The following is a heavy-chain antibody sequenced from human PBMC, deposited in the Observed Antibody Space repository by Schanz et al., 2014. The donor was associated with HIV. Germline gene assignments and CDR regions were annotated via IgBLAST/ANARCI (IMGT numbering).Heavy chain of an antibody. V-gene: IGHV1-2*02. CDR3: ASAGFDDSSGYPDY. CDR1: GYTFIGYY. CDR2: INPNSGAT. J-gene: IGHJ4*02. Sequence: QVRLVQSGAEVKKPGASVKVSCKASGYTFIGYYMHWVRQAPGQGLEWMGWINPNSGATNYAQKFQGRVTISRDTSISTAYMEVSRLRSDDTAVYYCASAGFDDSSGYPDYWGQGTLVTVSS. D-gene: IGHD3-22*01.